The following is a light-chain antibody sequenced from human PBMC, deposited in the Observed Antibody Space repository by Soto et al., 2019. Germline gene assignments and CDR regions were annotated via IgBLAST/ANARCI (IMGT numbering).Light chain of an antibody. CDR1: QGISSW. Sequence: DIQMTHSPSTLSGSVVYIVTITFRSSQGISSWLALYQQKPEKAPKSLIYAASSLQSGVPSRFSGSGSGTDFTLTISSLQPEDSATYYCQKYNSYPINFGQGTRLEIK. CDR3: QKYNSYPIN. CDR2: AAS. J-gene: IGKJ5*01. V-gene: IGKV1D-16*01.